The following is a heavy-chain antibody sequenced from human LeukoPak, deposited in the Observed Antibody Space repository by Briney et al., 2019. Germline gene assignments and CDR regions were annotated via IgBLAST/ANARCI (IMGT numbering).Heavy chain of an antibody. CDR3: ARGADFDWLWGYYYGMDV. V-gene: IGHV6-1*01. D-gene: IGHD3-9*01. CDR1: GDSVSSNSAA. CDR2: TYYRSKWYN. Sequence: SQTLSLTCAISGDSVSSNSAAWNWIRQSPSRGLEWLGRTYYRSKWYNDYAVSVKSRITINPDTSKNQFSLQPNSVTPEDTAVYYCARGADFDWLWGYYYGMDVWGQGTTVTVSS. J-gene: IGHJ6*02.